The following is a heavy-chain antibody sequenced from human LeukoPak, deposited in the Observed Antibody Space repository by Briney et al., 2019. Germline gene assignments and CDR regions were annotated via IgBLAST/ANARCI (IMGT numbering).Heavy chain of an antibody. CDR2: IYYSGST. CDR3: YMGLDTAMVISDY. CDR1: GGSISRSSYY. J-gene: IGHJ4*02. V-gene: IGHV4-39*01. Sequence: SETLSLTCTVSGGSISRSSYYWGWIRQPPGKGLEWIGIIYYSGSTYYNPSLKSRVTISVDTSKNQLSLKVRSVTAADTAVYYCYMGLDTAMVISDYWGQGTLVTVSS. D-gene: IGHD5-18*01.